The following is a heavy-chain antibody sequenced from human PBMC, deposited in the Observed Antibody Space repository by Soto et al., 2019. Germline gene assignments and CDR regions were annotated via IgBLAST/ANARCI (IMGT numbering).Heavy chain of an antibody. CDR1: GFTFSSYG. D-gene: IGHD5-18*01. Sequence: GGSLRLSCAASGFTFSSYGMHWVRQAPGKGLEWVAVIWYDGSNKYYADSVKGRFTISRGNSKNTLYLQMNSLRAEDTAVYYCARDYSYGYYYYYGMDVWGQGTTVTVSS. CDR3: ARDYSYGYYYYYGMDV. V-gene: IGHV3-33*01. J-gene: IGHJ6*02. CDR2: IWYDGSNK.